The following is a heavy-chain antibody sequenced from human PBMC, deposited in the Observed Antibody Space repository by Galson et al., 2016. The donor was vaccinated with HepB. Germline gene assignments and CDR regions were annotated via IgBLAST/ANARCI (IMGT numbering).Heavy chain of an antibody. CDR3: VRDSAAWGFFDH. D-gene: IGHD6-13*01. V-gene: IGHV3-53*01. J-gene: IGHJ4*02. CDR1: GFSVSSSY. Sequence: SLRLSCAVSGFSVSSSYMTWVRQAPGKGLEWVSFIYAGGSTYYGDSVKGRFTISRDNSKNTLYLQMNSLRVEDTAVYSCVRDSAAWGFFDHWGQGSLVTVSS. CDR2: IYAGGST.